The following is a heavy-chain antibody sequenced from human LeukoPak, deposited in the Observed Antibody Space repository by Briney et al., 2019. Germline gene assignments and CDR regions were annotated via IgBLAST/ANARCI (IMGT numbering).Heavy chain of an antibody. D-gene: IGHD3-9*01. Sequence: ASETLSLTCAVYGGSFSGYYWNWIRQPPGKGLEWIGEINHGGSTNYNPSLKRRVTISVDTSKNQFSLKLRSVTAADTAVYYCARYYDILTGYHDIDYWGQGGLLTVST. V-gene: IGHV4-34*01. J-gene: IGHJ4*02. CDR3: ARYYDILTGYHDIDY. CDR1: GGSFSGYY. CDR2: INHGGST.